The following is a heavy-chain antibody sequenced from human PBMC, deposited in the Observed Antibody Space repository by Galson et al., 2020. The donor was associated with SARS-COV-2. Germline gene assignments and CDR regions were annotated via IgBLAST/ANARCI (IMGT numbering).Heavy chain of an antibody. Sequence: SETLSLTCTVSGGSISSYYWSWIRQPPGKGLEWIGYIYYSGSTNYNPSLKSRVTISVDTSKNQFSLKLSSVTAADTAVYYCASLQGDPSHYGMDVWGQGTTVTVSS. V-gene: IGHV4-59*01. D-gene: IGHD4-4*01. J-gene: IGHJ6*02. CDR3: ASLQGDPSHYGMDV. CDR1: GGSISSYY. CDR2: IYYSGST.